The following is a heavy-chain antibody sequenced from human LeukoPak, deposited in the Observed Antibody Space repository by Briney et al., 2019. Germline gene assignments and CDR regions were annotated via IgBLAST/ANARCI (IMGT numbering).Heavy chain of an antibody. V-gene: IGHV4-4*07. CDR3: ARDSSQNYDFWSGYFDY. Sequence: SETLSLTCTVSGGSISIYYWSWIRQPAGKGLEWIGRIYTSGSTNYNPSLKSRVTMSVDTSKNQFSLKLSSVTAADTAVYYCARDSSQNYDFWSGYFDYWGQGTLVTVSS. CDR1: GGSISIYY. J-gene: IGHJ4*02. CDR2: IYTSGST. D-gene: IGHD3-3*01.